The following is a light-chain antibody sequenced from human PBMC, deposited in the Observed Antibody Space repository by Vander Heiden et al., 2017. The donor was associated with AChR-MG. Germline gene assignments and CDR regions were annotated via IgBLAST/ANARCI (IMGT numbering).Light chain of an antibody. CDR1: QSISSY. V-gene: IGKV1-39*01. CDR2: AAS. Sequence: DIQMTQSPSSLSASVGDRVTITCRASQSISSYLNWYQQKPGKATKLLIYAASSLQSGVPSRFSGSGSGTDFTLTISSLQPEDFATYYCQQSSSTLDTFGSETKLGIK. CDR3: QQSSSTLDT. J-gene: IGKJ2*01.